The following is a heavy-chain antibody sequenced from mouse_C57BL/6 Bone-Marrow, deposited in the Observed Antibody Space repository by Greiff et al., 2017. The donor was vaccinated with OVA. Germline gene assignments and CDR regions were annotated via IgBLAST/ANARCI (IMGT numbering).Heavy chain of an antibody. J-gene: IGHJ3*01. CDR2: IRNKANGYTT. D-gene: IGHD1-1*01. CDR1: GFTFTDYY. V-gene: IGHV7-3*01. CDR3: ARYHYGSPFAY. Sequence: EVQRVESGGGLVQPGGSLSLSCAASGFTFTDYYMSWVRQPPGKALEWLGFIRNKANGYTTEYSASVKGRFTISRDNSQSILYLQMNALRAEDSATYYCARYHYGSPFAYWGQGTLVTVSA.